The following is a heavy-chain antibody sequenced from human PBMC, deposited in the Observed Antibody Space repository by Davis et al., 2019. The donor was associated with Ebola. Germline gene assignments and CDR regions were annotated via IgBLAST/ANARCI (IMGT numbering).Heavy chain of an antibody. D-gene: IGHD5-12*01. V-gene: IGHV4-59*01. CDR2: IYYSGST. Sequence: MPSETLSLTCIVSSGSISSYYWSWIRQPPGKGLEWIGNIYYSGSTNYNPSLKSRVTISVDTSKNQFSLKLSSVTAEDTAVYHCARERYSGYGFDYWGQGTLVTVSS. CDR3: ARERYSGYGFDY. J-gene: IGHJ4*02. CDR1: SGSISSYY.